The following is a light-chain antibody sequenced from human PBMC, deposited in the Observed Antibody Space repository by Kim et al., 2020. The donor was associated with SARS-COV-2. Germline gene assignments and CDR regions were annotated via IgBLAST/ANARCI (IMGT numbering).Light chain of an antibody. Sequence: QSAPTQARSVSGSPGQSVTISCTGTSSDVGGYNYVSWYQQHPGKAPTLMIYDVSKRPSGVPDRFSGSKSRNTASLTISGLQAEDEADYYCCSYAGSYTHYVFGTGTKVTVL. CDR3: CSYAGSYTHYV. J-gene: IGLJ1*01. V-gene: IGLV2-11*01. CDR1: SSDVGGYNY. CDR2: DVS.